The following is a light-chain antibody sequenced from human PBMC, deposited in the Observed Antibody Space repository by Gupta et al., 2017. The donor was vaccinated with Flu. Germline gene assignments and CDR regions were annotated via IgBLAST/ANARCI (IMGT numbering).Light chain of an antibody. CDR3: SAYAGSNNFEV. J-gene: IGLJ3*02. Sequence: YNYVSWYQQHPGKAPKLMIYEVNKRPSGVPDRFSGSKSGNTASLTVSGLQAEDGADYYCSAYAGSNNFEVFGGGTKLTVV. CDR1: YNY. V-gene: IGLV2-8*01. CDR2: EVN.